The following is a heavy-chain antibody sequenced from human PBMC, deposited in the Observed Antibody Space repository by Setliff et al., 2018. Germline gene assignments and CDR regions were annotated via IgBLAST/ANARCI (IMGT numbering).Heavy chain of an antibody. CDR1: GASINSLSW. J-gene: IGHJ5*02. V-gene: IGHV4-4*02. CDR2: IYHDGND. Sequence: SETLSLTCTVSGASINSLSWWSWVRQPPGKGLEWIGEIYHDGNDKYTPSVHYSPSLKSRVTISIDKSNNQFSLKLTSMTAADTAVYYCARAHTWSLPNDNSGYPGWFDPWGQGTLVTVSS. D-gene: IGHD3-22*01. CDR3: ARAHTWSLPNDNSGYPGWFDP.